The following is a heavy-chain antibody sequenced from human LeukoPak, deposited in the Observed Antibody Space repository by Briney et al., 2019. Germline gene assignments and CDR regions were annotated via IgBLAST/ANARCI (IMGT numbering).Heavy chain of an antibody. CDR2: IYPGDSDT. D-gene: IGHD3-10*01. Sequence: GESLKISCKGSGYSFPTYWIVWLRQMPGKGLEWMGIIYPGDSDTRYSPPFQGQVTISADKSISTASLQWSSLKASDTAMYYCARQHYYGSGSPSYGMDVWGQGTTVTVSS. V-gene: IGHV5-51*01. CDR1: GYSFPTYW. CDR3: ARQHYYGSGSPSYGMDV. J-gene: IGHJ6*02.